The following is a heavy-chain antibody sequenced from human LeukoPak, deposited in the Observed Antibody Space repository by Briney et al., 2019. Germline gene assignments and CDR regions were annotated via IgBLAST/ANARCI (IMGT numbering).Heavy chain of an antibody. J-gene: IGHJ4*02. CDR3: ARSFLGGWYYFDY. CDR1: GGSFSDYY. Sequence: SETLSLTCAVYGGSFSDYYWSWIRQPPGKGLEWIGEINHSGSTNYNPSLKSRVTISVGTSKNQFSLKLTSVTAADTAVYYCARSFLGGWYYFDYWGQGTLVTVSS. CDR2: INHSGST. V-gene: IGHV4-34*01. D-gene: IGHD6-19*01.